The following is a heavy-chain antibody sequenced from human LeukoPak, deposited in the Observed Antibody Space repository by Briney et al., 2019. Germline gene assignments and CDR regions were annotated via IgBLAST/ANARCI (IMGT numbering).Heavy chain of an antibody. V-gene: IGHV4-4*07. CDR3: ARGPCTNYFEY. J-gene: IGHJ4*02. CDR1: GGSISTYY. Sequence: PSETLSLICSVSGGSISTYYWSWIRQPAGKGLEWIGRIYTSGSTNYNPSLKSRLTISMDKSENQFSLKLNSVTAADTAVYYCARGPCTNYFEYWGQGILVTVSS. CDR2: IYTSGST. D-gene: IGHD2-8*01.